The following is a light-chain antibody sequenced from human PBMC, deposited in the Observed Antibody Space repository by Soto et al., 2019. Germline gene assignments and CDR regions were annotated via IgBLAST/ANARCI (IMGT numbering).Light chain of an antibody. J-gene: IGLJ1*01. CDR1: SSNIGNNY. CDR3: GTWDTSLRVFYV. V-gene: IGLV1-51*01. Sequence: QSVLTQPPSVSAAPGQNDTISCSGTSSNIGNNYVSWYQHLPGTAPRILIYDNYKRASGIPDRFSGFKSGTSATLGITGLQTGDEADYYCGTWDTSLRVFYVFGSGTKVTVL. CDR2: DNY.